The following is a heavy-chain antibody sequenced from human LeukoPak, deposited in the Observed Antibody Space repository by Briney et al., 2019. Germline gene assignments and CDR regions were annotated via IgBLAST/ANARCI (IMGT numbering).Heavy chain of an antibody. V-gene: IGHV3-21*01. CDR2: ITPTTSYI. CDR3: ARLRRTSNSSGYYYYYDY. Sequence: GGSLRLSCAASGLGFSSFSFNWIRQAPGKGLEWVSSITPTTSYIYYADSVRGRFTISRENAKNSLYLQMNSLRAEDTAVYYCARLRRTSNSSGYYYYYDYWGQGTLVTVSS. CDR1: GLGFSSFS. J-gene: IGHJ4*02. D-gene: IGHD3-22*01.